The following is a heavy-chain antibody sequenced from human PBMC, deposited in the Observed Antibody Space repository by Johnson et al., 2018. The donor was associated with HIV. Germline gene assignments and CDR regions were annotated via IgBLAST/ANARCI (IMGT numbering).Heavy chain of an antibody. CDR1: GFTVSSNY. CDR2: IYSGGNT. Sequence: VQLVESGGGLVQPGRSLRLSCAASGFTVSSNYMSWVRQAPGKGLAWVSVIYSGGNTYYTDSVKGRFIISRNISKKTVLLQLNSLRPEETAVYYCAKETRDSRSAFDIWCQGTMVTVSS. D-gene: IGHD3-22*01. CDR3: AKETRDSRSAFDI. J-gene: IGHJ3*02. V-gene: IGHV3-66*02.